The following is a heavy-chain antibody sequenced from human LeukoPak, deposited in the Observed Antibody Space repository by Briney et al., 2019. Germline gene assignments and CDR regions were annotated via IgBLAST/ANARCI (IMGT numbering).Heavy chain of an antibody. Sequence: ASVKVSCKASGYTLTSYGISWVRQAPGQGLEWMGWISTYNGNTNYAQKLQGRVTMTTDTSTSTAYMELRSLRSDDTAVYYCARGTMVRGVVSFIDYWGQGTLVTVSS. CDR1: GYTLTSYG. J-gene: IGHJ4*02. CDR2: ISTYNGNT. V-gene: IGHV1-18*01. D-gene: IGHD3-10*01. CDR3: ARGTMVRGVVSFIDY.